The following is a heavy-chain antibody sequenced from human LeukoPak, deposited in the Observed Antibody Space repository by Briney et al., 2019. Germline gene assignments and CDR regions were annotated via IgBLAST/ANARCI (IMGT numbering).Heavy chain of an antibody. Sequence: GGSLRLSCATSGFSFSSYAMSWVRQAPGKGPEWVSAMNSSDDGRYYAASVRGRFTISRDTSRSTLYLQMNSLRAEDAAVYYCAKAPVTSCRGAFCYPFDYWGQGTLVTVSS. CDR2: MNSSDDGR. J-gene: IGHJ4*02. D-gene: IGHD2-15*01. CDR1: GFSFSSYA. CDR3: AKAPVTSCRGAFCYPFDY. V-gene: IGHV3-23*01.